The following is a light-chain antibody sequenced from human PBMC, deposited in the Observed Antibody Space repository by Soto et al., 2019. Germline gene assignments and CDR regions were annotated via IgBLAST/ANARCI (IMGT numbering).Light chain of an antibody. Sequence: EILMTQSPATLSVSPGERATLSCRANQDVNIYLAWYQQKHGQAPRLLISGASTRATGIPARFSGSGSGTEFTLTISSLQSEDVAVYYCQQYGNWPLTFGGGTNVEIK. CDR1: QDVNIY. J-gene: IGKJ4*01. CDR3: QQYGNWPLT. V-gene: IGKV3D-15*01. CDR2: GAS.